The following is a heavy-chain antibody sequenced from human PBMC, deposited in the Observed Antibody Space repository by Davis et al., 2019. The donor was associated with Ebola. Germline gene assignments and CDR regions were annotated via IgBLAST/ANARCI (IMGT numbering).Heavy chain of an antibody. CDR2: ISATTGYI. D-gene: IGHD2-2*01. J-gene: IGHJ4*02. CDR3: ARAGSSSSEFIL. CDR1: GFIFSSSS. Sequence: GESLKISCATSGFIFSSSSMNWVRQVPGTGLELVSSISATTGYIYYADSVKGRFTISRDNSKDTLYLQIDNLSLDDTAVFYCARAGSSSSEFILWGQGTLVAVSS. V-gene: IGHV3-21*01.